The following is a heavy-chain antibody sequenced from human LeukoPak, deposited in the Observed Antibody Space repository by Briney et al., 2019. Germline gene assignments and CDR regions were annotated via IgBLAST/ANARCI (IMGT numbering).Heavy chain of an antibody. CDR1: GGSISSGSYY. CDR3: AGELIEYYFDY. CDR2: IYTSGST. D-gene: IGHD3-16*01. V-gene: IGHV4-61*02. Sequence: PSQTLSLTCTVSGGSISSGSYYWSWIRQPAGKGLEWIGCIYTSGSTNYNPSLKSRVTISVDSSKNQFSLKLSPVTAADTAVYYCAGELIEYYFDYWGQGTLVTVSS. J-gene: IGHJ4*02.